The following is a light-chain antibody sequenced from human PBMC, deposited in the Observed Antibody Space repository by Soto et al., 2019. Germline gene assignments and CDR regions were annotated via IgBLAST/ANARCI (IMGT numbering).Light chain of an antibody. V-gene: IGLV2-8*01. CDR3: SSYAGSNNLYV. CDR1: SSDVGGYNS. Sequence: SVLTQPPSPSGAPGQSVTISCTGTSSDVGGYNSVSWYQQHPGKAPKLMIYEVSKRPSGVPDRFSGSKSGNTASLTVSGLQAEDEADYYCSSYAGSNNLYVFGTGTKVTVL. CDR2: EVS. J-gene: IGLJ1*01.